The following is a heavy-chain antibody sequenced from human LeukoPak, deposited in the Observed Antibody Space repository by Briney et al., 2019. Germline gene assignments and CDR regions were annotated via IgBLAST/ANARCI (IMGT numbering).Heavy chain of an antibody. V-gene: IGHV3-21*01. Sequence: GGSLRLSCAASGFTFSSYTMNWVRQAPGKGLEWVSSIAGSSGCISYADSVKGRFTISRDNAKKSLYLQMTCLTAEDTAVYYCARDRGAYCGGDCYLGFDYWGRGTLVTVSS. D-gene: IGHD2-21*02. CDR2: IAGSSGCI. J-gene: IGHJ4*01. CDR1: GFTFSSYT. CDR3: ARDRGAYCGGDCYLGFDY.